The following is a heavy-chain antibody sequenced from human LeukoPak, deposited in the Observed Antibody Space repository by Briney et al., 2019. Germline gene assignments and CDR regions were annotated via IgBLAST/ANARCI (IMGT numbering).Heavy chain of an antibody. D-gene: IGHD6-13*01. CDR3: ARYNAAAGDY. CDR2: IKNDGSVT. CDR1: GFTFSSYW. Sequence: GGSLRPSCAASGFTFSSYWMQWVRHAPGKGLVWVSRIKNDGSVTNYADSVKGRYTISRDNAKNTLYLQMNSLRAEDTAVYYCARYNAAAGDYWGQGTLVTVSS. V-gene: IGHV3-74*01. J-gene: IGHJ4*02.